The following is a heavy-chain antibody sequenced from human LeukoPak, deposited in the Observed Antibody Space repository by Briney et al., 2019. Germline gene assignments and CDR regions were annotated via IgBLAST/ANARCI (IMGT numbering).Heavy chain of an antibody. D-gene: IGHD3-10*01. Sequence: GGSLRLSCAASGFTFSSYGMHWVRQAPGKGLEWVAVISYDGSNKYYADSVKGRFTISRDNSKNTLYLQMNSLRAEDTAVYYCAKDSRDYGSGSYSDYWGQGTLVTVSS. CDR1: GFTFSSYG. CDR2: ISYDGSNK. CDR3: AKDSRDYGSGSYSDY. V-gene: IGHV3-30*18. J-gene: IGHJ4*02.